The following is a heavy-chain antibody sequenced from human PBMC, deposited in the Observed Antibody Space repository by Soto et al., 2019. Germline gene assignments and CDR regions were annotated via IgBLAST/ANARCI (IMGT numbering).Heavy chain of an antibody. CDR3: AAETGWYMDV. J-gene: IGHJ6*03. CDR2: IVVGSGNT. V-gene: IGHV1-58*02. CDR1: GYTFNSSA. Sequence: SVKVSCKASGYTFNSSAMQWVRQARGQRLEWIGWIVVGSGNTNYAQKFQERVTITRDMSTSTAYMELSSLRSEDTAVYYCAAETGWYMDVWGKGTTVTVSS.